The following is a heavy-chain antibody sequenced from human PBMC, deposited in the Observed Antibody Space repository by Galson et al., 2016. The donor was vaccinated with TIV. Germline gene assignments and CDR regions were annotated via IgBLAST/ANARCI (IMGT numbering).Heavy chain of an antibody. V-gene: IGHV3-23*01. J-gene: IGHJ6*02. CDR1: GFTFSSYA. CDR3: AKDLNRGCSSSNCYSYDYYYYGLDV. CDR2: ISGGGGNI. Sequence: SLRLSCAASGFTFSSYAMTWVRQAPGKGLEWVTAISGGGGNIYYADSVKGRFTISRDNSRDTLYMQMNSLRDEDTAVYYCAKDLNRGCSSSNCYSYDYYYYGLDVWGQGTTVTVSS. D-gene: IGHD2-2*02.